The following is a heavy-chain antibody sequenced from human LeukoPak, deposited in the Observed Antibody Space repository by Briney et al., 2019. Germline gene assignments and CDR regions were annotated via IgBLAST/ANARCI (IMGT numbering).Heavy chain of an antibody. J-gene: IGHJ4*02. CDR3: ARDRGGIAAAGTCFDY. CDR2: ISYDESKK. CDR1: GFTFSSYG. Sequence: GGSLRLSCAASGFTFSSYGMHWVRQAPGKGLEWVAVISYDESKKYYADSVKGRFTISRDNAKNSLYLQMNSLRAEDTAVYYCARDRGGIAAAGTCFDYWGQGTLVTVSS. D-gene: IGHD6-13*01. V-gene: IGHV3-30*03.